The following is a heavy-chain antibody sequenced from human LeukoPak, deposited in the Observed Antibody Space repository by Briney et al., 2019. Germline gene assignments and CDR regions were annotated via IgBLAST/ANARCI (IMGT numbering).Heavy chain of an antibody. D-gene: IGHD3-22*01. CDR2: ISYDGSNK. CDR1: GFTFSSYA. J-gene: IGHJ4*02. Sequence: GGSLRLSCAASGFTFSSYAMHWVRQAPGKGLEWVAVISYDGSNKYYADSVKGRFTISRDNYRNTLYLQMNSLRAEDTAVYYCAREYYDSSGYYYFDYWGQGTLVTVSS. V-gene: IGHV3-30*04. CDR3: AREYYDSSGYYYFDY.